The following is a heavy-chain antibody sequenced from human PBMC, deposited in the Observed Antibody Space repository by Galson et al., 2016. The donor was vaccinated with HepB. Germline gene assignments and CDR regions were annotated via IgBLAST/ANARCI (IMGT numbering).Heavy chain of an antibody. V-gene: IGHV3-30*04. CDR3: ARLGYGGSGTYYQAFDY. D-gene: IGHD3-10*01. Sequence: SLRLSCAASGFTFSTYAMDWVRQAPGKGLEWVAFMAYDAGNRYHADSVKGRFTISRDNSKNTLYLQMNRLRVEDTAVYYCARLGYGGSGTYYQAFDYWGQGTLVSVSS. CDR1: GFTFSTYA. J-gene: IGHJ4*02. CDR2: MAYDAGNR.